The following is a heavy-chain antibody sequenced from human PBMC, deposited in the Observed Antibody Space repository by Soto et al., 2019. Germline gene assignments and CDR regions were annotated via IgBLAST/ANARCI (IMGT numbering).Heavy chain of an antibody. D-gene: IGHD3-16*01. J-gene: IGHJ3*02. CDR3: AHIMISWGGVSALDAFDM. CDR1: GFSLSTIRVG. CDR2: IYWDDDR. V-gene: IGHV2-5*02. Sequence: SGPTLVNATKTSTLTCSFSGFSLSTIRVGVAWIRQPPGKALEWLAIIYWDDDRRYSPSLKTRLAITKDTSKNQVVLTMTNLDPGDTATYYCAHIMISWGGVSALDAFDMWGQGTIVTVSS.